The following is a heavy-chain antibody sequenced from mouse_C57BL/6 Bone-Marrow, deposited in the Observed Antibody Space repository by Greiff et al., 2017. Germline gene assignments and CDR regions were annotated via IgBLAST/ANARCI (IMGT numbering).Heavy chain of an antibody. CDR3: TTRFITTVVDYYFDY. Sequence: EVQLQESGAELVRPGASVKLSCTASGFNIKDDYMHWVKQRPEQGLEWIGWIDPENGDTEYASKFQGKATITADTSSNTAYLQLSSLTSEDTAVYYCTTRFITTVVDYYFDYWGQGTTLTVSS. V-gene: IGHV14-4*01. J-gene: IGHJ2*01. CDR1: GFNIKDDY. CDR2: IDPENGDT. D-gene: IGHD1-1*01.